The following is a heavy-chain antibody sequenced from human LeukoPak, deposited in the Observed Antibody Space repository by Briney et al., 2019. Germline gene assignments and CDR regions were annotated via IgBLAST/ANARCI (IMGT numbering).Heavy chain of an antibody. V-gene: IGHV4-4*07. J-gene: IGHJ6*03. CDR2: IYTSGST. CDR3: ARDHRYFYYMDV. Sequence: SETLSLTCTVSGGSISSYYWSWIRQPAGKGLEWIGRIYTSGSTNYNPSLKSRVTISVDTSKNHFSLKLTSVTAADTAVYYCARDHRYFYYMDVWGKGTTLTVSS. CDR1: GGSISSYY.